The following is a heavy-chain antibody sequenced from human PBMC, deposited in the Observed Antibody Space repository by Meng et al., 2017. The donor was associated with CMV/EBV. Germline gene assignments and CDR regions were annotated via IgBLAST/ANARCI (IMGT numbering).Heavy chain of an antibody. CDR2: IRYDGSNK. CDR3: AKDDSQLLYRDPYYYYGMDV. V-gene: IGHV3-30*02. CDR1: GFTFSSYG. D-gene: IGHD2-2*02. Sequence: GESLKISCAASGFTFSSYGMHWVRQAPGKGLEWVAFIRYDGSNKYYADSVKGRFTISRDNSKNTPYLQMNSLRAEDTAVYYCAKDDSQLLYRDPYYYYGMDVWGQGTTVTVSS. J-gene: IGHJ6*02.